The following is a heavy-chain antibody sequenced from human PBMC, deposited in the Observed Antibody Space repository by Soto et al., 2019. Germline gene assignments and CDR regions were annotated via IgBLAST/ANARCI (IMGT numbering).Heavy chain of an antibody. V-gene: IGHV4-4*07. CDR1: GGSISSYY. CDR3: AREELVTIFGVVTQNSFDP. J-gene: IGHJ5*02. D-gene: IGHD3-3*01. Sequence: SETLSLTCTVSGGSISSYYWSWIRQPAGKGLEWIGRIYTSGSTNYNPSLKSRVTMSVDTSKNQFSLKLSSVTAADTAVYYCAREELVTIFGVVTQNSFDPWGQGTLVTVS. CDR2: IYTSGST.